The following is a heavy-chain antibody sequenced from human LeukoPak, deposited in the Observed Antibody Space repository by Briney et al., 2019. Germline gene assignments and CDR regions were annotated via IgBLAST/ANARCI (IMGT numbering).Heavy chain of an antibody. CDR1: GFTLRSYA. CDR2: IEDSGST. J-gene: IGHJ4*02. CDR3: AKDHSGAHN. D-gene: IGHD5-12*01. Sequence: GGSLRLSCAASGFTLRSYAMSWVRQAPGRGLEWVSTIEDSGSTYYTDSVKGRFTIFRDNSKSTLCLQMNSLRVEDTAVYYCAKDHSGAHNWGQGTLVTASS. V-gene: IGHV3-23*01.